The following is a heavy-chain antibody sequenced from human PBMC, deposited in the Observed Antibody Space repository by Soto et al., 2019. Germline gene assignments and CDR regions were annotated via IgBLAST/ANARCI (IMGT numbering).Heavy chain of an antibody. J-gene: IGHJ6*03. CDR3: LRFLEWLLYFVRDYYYYYMDV. Sequence: GGSLRLSCAASGFTFSSYAMSWVRQAPGKGLEWVSAISGSGGSTYYADSVKGRFTISRDNSKNTLYLQMNSLRAEDTADVGVLRFLEWLLYFVRDYYYYYMDVWGKGTTVTVSS. CDR2: ISGSGGST. CDR1: GFTFSSYA. V-gene: IGHV3-23*01. D-gene: IGHD3-3*01.